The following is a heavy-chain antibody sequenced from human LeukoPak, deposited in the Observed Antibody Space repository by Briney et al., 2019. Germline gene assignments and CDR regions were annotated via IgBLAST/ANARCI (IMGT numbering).Heavy chain of an antibody. CDR1: GYTFTGYY. D-gene: IGHD2-15*01. V-gene: IGHV1-2*02. CDR2: INPNSGGT. CDR3: ARDRDYCSGGSCPIDY. J-gene: IGHJ4*02. Sequence: ASVKVSCKASGYTFTGYYMHWVRQAPGQGLEWMGWINPNSGGTNYAQKFQGRVTITRDTSISTAYMELSRLRSDDTAVYYCARDRDYCSGGSCPIDYWGQGTLVTVSS.